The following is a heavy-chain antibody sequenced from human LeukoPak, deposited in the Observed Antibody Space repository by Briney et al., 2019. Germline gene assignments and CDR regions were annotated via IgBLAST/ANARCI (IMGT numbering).Heavy chain of an antibody. D-gene: IGHD5-12*01. J-gene: IGHJ5*02. Sequence: GGSLRLPCAASGFTFSSYSMNWVRQAPGKGLEWVSSISSSSSYIYYADSVKGRFTISRDNAKNSLYLQMNSLRAEDTAVYYCARRVATVDSYNWFDPWGQGTLVTVSS. CDR2: ISSSSSYI. CDR1: GFTFSSYS. V-gene: IGHV3-21*01. CDR3: ARRVATVDSYNWFDP.